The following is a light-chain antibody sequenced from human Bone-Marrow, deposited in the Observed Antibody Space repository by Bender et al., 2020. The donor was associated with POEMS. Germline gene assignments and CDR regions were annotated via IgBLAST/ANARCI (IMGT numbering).Light chain of an antibody. CDR1: VLTKTY. V-gene: IGLV3-27*01. CDR2: KQT. CDR3: QSLDSNGNYF. J-gene: IGLJ1*01. Sequence: SYELTQPSSVSVSPGQTARITCSGDVLTKTYVRWFQQKPGQAPLMVMSKQTERPSGIPERFSGSDSGTTVTLTISGAQPEDEADYYCQSLDSNGNYFFGGGTKVIVL.